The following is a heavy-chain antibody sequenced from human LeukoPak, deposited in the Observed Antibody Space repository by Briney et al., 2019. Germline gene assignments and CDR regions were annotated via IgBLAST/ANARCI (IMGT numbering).Heavy chain of an antibody. V-gene: IGHV3-7*01. J-gene: IGHJ6*03. CDR1: GFTLSSYA. CDR2: IKQDGSEK. CDR3: ARKGGATTYGYYYYYMDV. Sequence: GGSLRLSCAASGFTLSSYAMSWVRQAPGKGLEWVANIKQDGSEKYYVDSVKGRFTISRDNAKNSLYLQMNSLRAEDTAVYYCARKGGATTYGYYYYYMDVWGKGTTVTISS. D-gene: IGHD1-26*01.